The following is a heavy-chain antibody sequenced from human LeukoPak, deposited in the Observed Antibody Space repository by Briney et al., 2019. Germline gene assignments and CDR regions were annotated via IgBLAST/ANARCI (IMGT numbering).Heavy chain of an antibody. CDR2: IYYSGST. V-gene: IGHV4-59*01. CDR3: ARDVGSVDTAMDHYFDY. Sequence: SETLSLTCTVSGGSISSYYWSWIRQPPGKGLEWIGYIYYSGSTNYNPSLKSRVTISVDTSKNQFSLKLSSVTAADTAVYYCARDVGSVDTAMDHYFDYWGQGTLVTVPS. CDR1: GGSISSYY. D-gene: IGHD5-18*01. J-gene: IGHJ4*02.